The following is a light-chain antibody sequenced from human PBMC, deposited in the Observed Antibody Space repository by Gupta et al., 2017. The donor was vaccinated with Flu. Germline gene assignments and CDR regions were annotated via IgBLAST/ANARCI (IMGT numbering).Light chain of an antibody. J-gene: IGKJ1*01. Sequence: EIVMTQSPATLSVSPGEKVTLSCRASQSVNNNLAWYQQKPGQDPRLLIYFASTRAPGVPARCSGSGSGTKFTLTISSLESEDFAVYYCQQYYNWPPWTFGQGTKVEVK. V-gene: IGKV3-15*01. CDR1: QSVNNN. CDR2: FAS. CDR3: QQYYNWPPWT.